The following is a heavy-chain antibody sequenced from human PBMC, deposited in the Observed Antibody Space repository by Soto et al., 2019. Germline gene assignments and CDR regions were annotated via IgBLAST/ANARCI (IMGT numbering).Heavy chain of an antibody. D-gene: IGHD6-13*01. Sequence: GESLKISCQCSGYTFSNFWISWVRQLPGKGLEWMGIIYPGDYETRYSPSFHGKVTISADRSIGTAYLQWSSLEASDSAFYFCARSPRSSPYFDYWGQGALVTVSS. V-gene: IGHV5-51*01. CDR3: ARSPRSSPYFDY. CDR1: GYTFSNFW. J-gene: IGHJ4*02. CDR2: IYPGDYET.